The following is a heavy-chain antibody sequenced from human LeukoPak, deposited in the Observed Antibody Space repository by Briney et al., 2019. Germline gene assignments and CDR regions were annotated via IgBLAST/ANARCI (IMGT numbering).Heavy chain of an antibody. Sequence: SETLSLTCTVSGGSISSGGYSWSWIRQPPGKGLEWIGYIYHSGSTYYNPSLKSRVTISVDRSKNQFSLKLSSVTAADTAVYYCARGEMDTAMVTLGFDYWGQGTLVTVSS. CDR2: IYHSGST. D-gene: IGHD5-18*01. V-gene: IGHV4-30-2*01. CDR1: GGSISSGGYS. J-gene: IGHJ4*02. CDR3: ARGEMDTAMVTLGFDY.